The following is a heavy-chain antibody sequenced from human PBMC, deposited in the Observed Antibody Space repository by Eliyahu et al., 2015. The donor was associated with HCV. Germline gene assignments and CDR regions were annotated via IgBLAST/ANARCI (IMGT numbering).Heavy chain of an antibody. CDR1: GGXFTXXT. CDR2: IIPIFGTP. Sequence: QVQLVQSGAEVKKPGSSVKVSCKASGGXFTXXTISWGXQAPGQGLEWMGGIIPIFGTPKYAQNFQGRATITADESTSTAYMELSSLRSEDTAIYYCALEGGSSGPRWFDPWGQGTLVTVSS. J-gene: IGHJ5*02. CDR3: ALEGGSSGPRWFDP. D-gene: IGHD6-19*01. V-gene: IGHV1-69*01.